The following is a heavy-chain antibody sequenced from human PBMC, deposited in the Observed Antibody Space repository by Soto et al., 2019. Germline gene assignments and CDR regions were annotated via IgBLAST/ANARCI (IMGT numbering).Heavy chain of an antibody. CDR2: IYYSGST. Sequence: QVQLQESGPGLVKPSQTLSLTCTVSGGSISSGGYYWSWIRQHPGKGLEWIGYIYYSGSTYYNPSLKSRVTISVDTSKNQYSLKLSSVTVADTAVYYCARSGYSYGPNPLLYWGQGTLVTVSS. CDR3: ARSGYSYGPNPLLY. V-gene: IGHV4-31*03. J-gene: IGHJ4*02. D-gene: IGHD5-18*01. CDR1: GGSISSGGYY.